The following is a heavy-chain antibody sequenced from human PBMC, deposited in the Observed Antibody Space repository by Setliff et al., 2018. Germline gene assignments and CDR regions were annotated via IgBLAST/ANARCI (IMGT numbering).Heavy chain of an antibody. CDR1: GGSISSSSYY. J-gene: IGHJ3*02. Sequence: SETLSLTCAVSGGSISSSSYYWGWIRQSPGEGLEWIANIHYNGNLYYNPSLKNRATISMDTSKIQFSLKLISVTAADTALYFCARRPTGPGAPFDIWGHWTMVTVSS. CDR2: IHYNGNL. D-gene: IGHD3-10*01. CDR3: ARRPTGPGAPFDI. V-gene: IGHV4-39*01.